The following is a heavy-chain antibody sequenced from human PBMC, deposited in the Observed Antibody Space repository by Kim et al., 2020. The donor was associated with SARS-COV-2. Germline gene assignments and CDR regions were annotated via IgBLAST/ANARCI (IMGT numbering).Heavy chain of an antibody. CDR1: GFTFSSYA. D-gene: IGHD1-26*01. Sequence: GGSLRLSCAASGFTFSSYAMHWVRQAPGKGLEWVAVISYDGSNKYYADSVKGRFTISRDNSKNTLYLQMNSLRAEDTAVYYCASTIVGECMDVWVQGTTV. V-gene: IGHV3-30*04. CDR2: ISYDGSNK. J-gene: IGHJ6*02. CDR3: ASTIVGECMDV.